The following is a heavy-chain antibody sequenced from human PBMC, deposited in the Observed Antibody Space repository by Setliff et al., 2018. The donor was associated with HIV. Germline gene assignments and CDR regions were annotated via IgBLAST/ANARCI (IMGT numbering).Heavy chain of an antibody. J-gene: IGHJ4*02. CDR3: ARVPGRNYFDY. CDR2: INPNSGGT. CDR1: GYTFTGYY. V-gene: IGHV1-2*02. Sequence: ASVKVSCKASGYTFTGYYMHWVRQAPGQGLEWMGWINPNSGGTKYAQKFQGRVTMTRDTSTNTTYMEVSRLRSDDTAVYYCARVPGRNYFDYWGQGTLVTVSS.